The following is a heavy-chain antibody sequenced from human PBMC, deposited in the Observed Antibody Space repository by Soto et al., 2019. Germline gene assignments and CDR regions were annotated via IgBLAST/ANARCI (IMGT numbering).Heavy chain of an antibody. CDR2: TYYRSKWYN. CDR1: GDSDCSTRAA. CDR3: ALQGKYSSRWSEPVLDY. J-gene: IGHJ4*01. Sequence: LQAVSLTCDICGDSDCSTRAAWNCIKQTPSRSLEWLGRTYYRSKWYNDYAVSVKSRITINPDTSKNQFSLQLNSVTPEDPAVYYCALQGKYSSRWSEPVLDYWGHGTLVTVSS. D-gene: IGHD6-13*01. V-gene: IGHV6-1*01.